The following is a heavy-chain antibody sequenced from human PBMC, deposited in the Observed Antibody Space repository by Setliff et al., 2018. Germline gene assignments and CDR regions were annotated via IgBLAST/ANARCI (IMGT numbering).Heavy chain of an antibody. J-gene: IGHJ5*01. V-gene: IGHV4-39*07. CDR3: ARSYHLVLTNWFDA. CDR2: MYYSGSN. Sequence: SETLSLTCTVSGGSISSSDFYWGWIRQPPGKGLEWIGSMYYSGSNDYNPSLKSRVTISLDTSKNQFSLRLTSVTAADTAVYYCARSYHLVLTNWFDAWGHGTLVTVSS. D-gene: IGHD1-26*01. CDR1: GGSISSSDFY.